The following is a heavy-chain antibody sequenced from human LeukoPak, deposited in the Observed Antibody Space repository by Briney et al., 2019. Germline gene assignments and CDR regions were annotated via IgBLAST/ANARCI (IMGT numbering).Heavy chain of an antibody. J-gene: IGHJ5*02. CDR2: IYHSGST. CDR3: ARAQFGGLRLRWFDP. V-gene: IGHV4-30-2*01. D-gene: IGHD5-12*01. Sequence: SETLSLTCAASGGSISSGGYSWSWIRQPPGKGLEWIGYIYHSGSTYYNPSLKSRVTISVDRSKSQFSLKLSSVTAADTAVYYCARAQFGGLRLRWFDPWGQGTLVTVSS. CDR1: GGSISSGGYS.